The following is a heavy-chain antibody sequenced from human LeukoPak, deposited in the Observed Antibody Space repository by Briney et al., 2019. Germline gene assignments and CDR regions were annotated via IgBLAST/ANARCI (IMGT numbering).Heavy chain of an antibody. J-gene: IGHJ4*02. CDR3: ASQTPTYSSRPAEFDY. CDR2: IYYSAST. CDR1: RPSISSSSYD. V-gene: IGHV4-39*01. D-gene: IGHD6-13*01. Sequence: KPSQTMSLTCTVSRPSISSSSYDWGWIRQPPVNGLEWFGRIYYSASTYYTPSLKSRLTISVDTSKNQFSLKLSSVTAADTAVYYCASQTPTYSSRPAEFDYWGQGTLVTVSS.